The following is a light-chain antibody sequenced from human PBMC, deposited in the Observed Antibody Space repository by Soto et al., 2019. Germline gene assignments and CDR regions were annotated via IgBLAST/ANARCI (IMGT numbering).Light chain of an antibody. Sequence: EIVLTQSPGTLSLSPGEGSTLSCRASQSVSSNYLSWYQQKPGQAPRLLIYDASNRATCIPARFSGSGSGTDFTLTISSLEAEDFAVYYCQQSSNWPPITFGQGTRREIK. J-gene: IGKJ5*01. CDR2: DAS. V-gene: IGKV3-11*01. CDR3: QQSSNWPPIT. CDR1: QSVSSNY.